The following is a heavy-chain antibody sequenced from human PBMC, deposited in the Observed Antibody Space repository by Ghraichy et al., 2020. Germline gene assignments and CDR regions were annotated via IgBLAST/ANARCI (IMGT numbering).Heavy chain of an antibody. V-gene: IGHV3-48*02. D-gene: IGHD3-10*01. CDR3: ARRRRALWFGELLGGYYFDY. Sequence: GESLNISCAASGFTFSSYSMNWVRQAPGKGLEWVSYISSSSSTIYYADSVKGRFTISRDNAKNSLYLQMNSLRDEDTAVYYCARRRRALWFGELLGGYYFDYWGQGTLVTVSS. CDR1: GFTFSSYS. CDR2: ISSSSSTI. J-gene: IGHJ4*02.